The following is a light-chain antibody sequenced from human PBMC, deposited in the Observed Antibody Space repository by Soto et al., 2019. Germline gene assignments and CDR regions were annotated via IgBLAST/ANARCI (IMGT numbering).Light chain of an antibody. CDR3: QQSYSTTWT. CDR2: AAS. J-gene: IGKJ1*01. V-gene: IGKV1-39*01. Sequence: DIQMTQSPSSLSASVGDRVTITFQASQSISSYSSWYQHKPGKAPKLLIYAASSLQSGVPSRFSGSGSGTDFTLTISSLHPEDFATYYCQQSYSTTWTFGQGTKVEIK. CDR1: QSISSY.